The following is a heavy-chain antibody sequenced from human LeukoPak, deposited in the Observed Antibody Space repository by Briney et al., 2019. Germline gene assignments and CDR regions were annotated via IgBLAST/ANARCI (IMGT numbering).Heavy chain of an antibody. CDR2: VYHSGST. Sequence: SGTLSLTCAVSGGSISSSNWWSWVRQPPGKGLEWIGEVYHSGSTNYNPSLKSRVTISVDKSKNQFSLKLSSVTAADTAVYYCARGNYDILTGYQLVDYWGQGTLVTVSS. V-gene: IGHV4-4*02. CDR3: ARGNYDILTGYQLVDY. D-gene: IGHD3-9*01. CDR1: GGSISSSNW. J-gene: IGHJ4*02.